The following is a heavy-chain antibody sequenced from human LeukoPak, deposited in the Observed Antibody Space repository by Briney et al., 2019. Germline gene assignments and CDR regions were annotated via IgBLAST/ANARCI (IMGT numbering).Heavy chain of an antibody. J-gene: IGHJ3*01. CDR2: IDWNSGRI. V-gene: IGHV3-9*01. Sequence: GRSLRLSCVGSGFTIHDHAMHWVRQAPGKGLEWVSGIDWNSGRIGYADSVKGRFTISRDNAKNSLNLQMNSLRAEDTALYYCVKDLAAAGPEGAFDVWGQGTMVTVSS. D-gene: IGHD6-13*01. CDR1: GFTIHDHA. CDR3: VKDLAAAGPEGAFDV.